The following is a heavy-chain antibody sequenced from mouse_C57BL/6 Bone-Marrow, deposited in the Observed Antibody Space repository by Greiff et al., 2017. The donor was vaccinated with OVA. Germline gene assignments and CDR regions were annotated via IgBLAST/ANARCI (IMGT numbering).Heavy chain of an antibody. J-gene: IGHJ3*01. CDR3: ARDDGYYVFAY. CDR1: GYAFTNYL. V-gene: IGHV1-54*01. Sequence: VQLQQSGAELVRPGTSVKVSCKASGYAFTNYLIEWVKQRPGQGLEWIGVINPGSGGTNYNEKFKGKATLTADKSSSTAYMQLSSLTSEDSAVYFCARDDGYYVFAYWGQGTLVTVSA. D-gene: IGHD2-3*01. CDR2: INPGSGGT.